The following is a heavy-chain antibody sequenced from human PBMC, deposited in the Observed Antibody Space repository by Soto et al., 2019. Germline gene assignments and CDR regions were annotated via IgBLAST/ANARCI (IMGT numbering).Heavy chain of an antibody. CDR2: VYISGST. J-gene: IGHJ3*02. CDR1: GGSISTYY. Sequence: PSETLSLTCTVSGGSISTYYWNWIRQSAGKGLEWIGRVYISGSTNYHPSLKSRVAMSIDTSNNQFSLKVTSVTAADTAVYYCVRGGRDGFDICGQGTMVTVS. V-gene: IGHV4-4*07. CDR3: VRGGRDGFDI.